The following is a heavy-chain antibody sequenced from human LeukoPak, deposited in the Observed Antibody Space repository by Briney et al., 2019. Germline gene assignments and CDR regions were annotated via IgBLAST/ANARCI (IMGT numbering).Heavy chain of an antibody. Sequence: GGSLRLSCAASGFTFSSYSMNWVRQAPGKGLEWVSSISSSSSYIYHADSVKGRFTISRDNAKNSLYLQMNSLRAEDTAVYYCARFYYDSSGYYGDAFDIWGQGTMVTVSS. J-gene: IGHJ3*02. CDR3: ARFYYDSSGYYGDAFDI. CDR1: GFTFSSYS. CDR2: ISSSSSYI. D-gene: IGHD3-22*01. V-gene: IGHV3-21*01.